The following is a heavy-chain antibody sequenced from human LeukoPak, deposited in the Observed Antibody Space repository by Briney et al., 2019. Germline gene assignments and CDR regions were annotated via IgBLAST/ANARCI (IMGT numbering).Heavy chain of an antibody. CDR1: GXTFSSYS. Sequence: GGSLRLSCAASGXTFSSYSVNWVRQAPGKGLEWVSSISSSSSYIYYADSVKGRFTISRDNAKNSLYLQMNSLRAEDTAVYYCARDEQADSTPDGMDVWGQGTTVTVSS. CDR3: ARDEQADSTPDGMDV. V-gene: IGHV3-21*01. D-gene: IGHD2-15*01. J-gene: IGHJ6*02. CDR2: ISSSSSYI.